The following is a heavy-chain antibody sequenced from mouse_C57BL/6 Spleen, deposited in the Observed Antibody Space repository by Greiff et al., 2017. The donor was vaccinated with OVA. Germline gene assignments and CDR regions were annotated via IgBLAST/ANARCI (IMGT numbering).Heavy chain of an antibody. D-gene: IGHD2-4*01. Sequence: QVQLKESGAELARPGASVKLSCKASGYTFTSYGISWVKQRTGQGLEWIGEIYPRSGNTYYNEKFKGKATLTADKSSSTAYMELRSLTSEDSAVYFCARCGDDYDGAYWGQGTLVTVSA. CDR3: ARCGDDYDGAY. CDR1: GYTFTSYG. J-gene: IGHJ3*01. V-gene: IGHV1-81*01. CDR2: IYPRSGNT.